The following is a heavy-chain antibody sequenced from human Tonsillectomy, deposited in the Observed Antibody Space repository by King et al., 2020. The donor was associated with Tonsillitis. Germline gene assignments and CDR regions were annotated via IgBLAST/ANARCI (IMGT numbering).Heavy chain of an antibody. CDR1: GYTFTSYG. CDR3: AREYPYYDLWSGYAPYYYYGMDV. V-gene: IGHV1-18*04. Sequence: VQLVESGAEVKKPGASVTVSCKASGYTFTSYGISWVRQAPGQGLEWMGWISANNGNTNYAQKFQGRVTMTTDTSTSTAYMELRSLRSDDTAVYYCAREYPYYDLWSGYAPYYYYGMDVWGQGTTVTVSS. J-gene: IGHJ6*02. D-gene: IGHD3-3*01. CDR2: ISANNGNT.